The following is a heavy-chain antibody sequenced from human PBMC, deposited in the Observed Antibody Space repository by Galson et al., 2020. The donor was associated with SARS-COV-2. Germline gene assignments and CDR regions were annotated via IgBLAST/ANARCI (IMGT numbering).Heavy chain of an antibody. CDR2: INHSGST. J-gene: IGHJ3*02. D-gene: IGHD3-10*01. CDR1: GGSFSGYY. Sequence: SETLSLTCAVYGGSFSGYYWSWIRQPPGKGLEWIGEINHSGSTNYNPSLKSRVTISVDTSKNQFSLKLSSVTAADTAVYYCARGYGLLWFGRNDAFDIWGQGTMVTVSS. CDR3: ARGYGLLWFGRNDAFDI. V-gene: IGHV4-34*01.